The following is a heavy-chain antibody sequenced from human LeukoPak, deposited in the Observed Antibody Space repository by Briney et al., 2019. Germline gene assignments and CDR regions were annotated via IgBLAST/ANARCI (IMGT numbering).Heavy chain of an antibody. J-gene: IGHJ4*02. D-gene: IGHD3-22*01. CDR3: ARHPYYYDIYYFDY. CDR1: GYSFTSYW. Sequence: GESLQISCKGSGYSFTSYWIGWVRQMPGKGLEWMGIIYPGDSDTRYSPSFQGQVTISVDKSISTAYLQWSSLKASDTAMYYCARHPYYYDIYYFDYWGQGTLVTVSS. V-gene: IGHV5-51*01. CDR2: IYPGDSDT.